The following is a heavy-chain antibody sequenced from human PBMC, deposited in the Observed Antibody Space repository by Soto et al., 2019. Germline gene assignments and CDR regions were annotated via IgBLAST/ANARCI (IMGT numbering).Heavy chain of an antibody. CDR1: GGSISSSSYY. Sequence: QLQLQESGPGLVKPSETLSLTCTVSGGSISSSSYYWGWIRQPPGKGLEWIGSIYYSGSTYYNPSLKSRVTISVDTSKNQFSLKLSSVTAADTAVYYCARHAVGAEGMDVWGQGTTVTVSS. CDR2: IYYSGST. V-gene: IGHV4-39*01. CDR3: ARHAVGAEGMDV. D-gene: IGHD3-16*01. J-gene: IGHJ6*02.